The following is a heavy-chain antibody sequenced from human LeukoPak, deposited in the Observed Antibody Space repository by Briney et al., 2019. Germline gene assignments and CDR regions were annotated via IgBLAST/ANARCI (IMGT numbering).Heavy chain of an antibody. CDR2: IYYSGST. D-gene: IGHD5-24*01. Sequence: PSETLSLTCTVSGGSISSSSYYWGWIRQPPGKGLEWIGSIYYSGSTYYNPSPKSRVTISVDTSKNQFSLKLSSVTAADTAVYYCATKRGGYNYYFDYWGQGTLVTVSS. J-gene: IGHJ4*02. V-gene: IGHV4-39*01. CDR1: GGSISSSSYY. CDR3: ATKRGGYNYYFDY.